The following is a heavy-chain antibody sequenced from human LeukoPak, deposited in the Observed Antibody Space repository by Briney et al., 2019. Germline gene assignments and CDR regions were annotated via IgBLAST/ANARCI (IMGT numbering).Heavy chain of an antibody. CDR2: INAGNGNT. Sequence: GASVKVSCKASGYTFTSYAMHWVRQAPGQRLEWMGWINAGNGNTKYSQKFQGRVTITRDTSASTAYMELSSLRSEDTAVYYCARVAVALYGMDVWGQGTTVTVSS. CDR3: ARVAVALYGMDV. J-gene: IGHJ6*02. D-gene: IGHD6-19*01. CDR1: GYTFTSYA. V-gene: IGHV1-3*01.